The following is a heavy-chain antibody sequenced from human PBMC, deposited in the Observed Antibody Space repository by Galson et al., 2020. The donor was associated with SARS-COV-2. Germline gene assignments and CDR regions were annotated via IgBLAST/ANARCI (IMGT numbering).Heavy chain of an antibody. Sequence: ASVKVSCKASGYTFTGYYMHWVRQAPGQGLEWMGWINPNSGGTNYAQKFQGWVTMTRDTPISTAYMELSRLRSDDTAVYYCARDRDCSSTSCGYFDYWGQGTLVTVSS. CDR3: ARDRDCSSTSCGYFDY. CDR1: GYTFTGYY. CDR2: INPNSGGT. J-gene: IGHJ4*02. V-gene: IGHV1-2*04. D-gene: IGHD2-2*01.